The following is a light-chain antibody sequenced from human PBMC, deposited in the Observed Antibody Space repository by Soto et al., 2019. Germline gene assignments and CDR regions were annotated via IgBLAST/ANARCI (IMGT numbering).Light chain of an antibody. J-gene: IGKJ4*01. CDR3: QQCTDSPFT. CDR2: GVS. V-gene: IGKV3-11*01. CDR1: HPVSDY. Sequence: EVVLTQSPATLSLSPGERATLSCRASHPVSDYFPWYQQKPGQAPRLLINGVSNRAAGVPDRFSGSGSGTEFTLPIRTLDPADSAVYYCQQCTDSPFTFGGGTKVEIK.